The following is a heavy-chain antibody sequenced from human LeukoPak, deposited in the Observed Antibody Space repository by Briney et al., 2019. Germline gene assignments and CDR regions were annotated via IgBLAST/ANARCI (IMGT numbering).Heavy chain of an antibody. D-gene: IGHD2-21*02. CDR1: GYTFSGYY. CDR2: INSNSGDT. CDR3: ARTPGVVTATGEFDY. V-gene: IGHV1-2*06. J-gene: IGHJ4*02. Sequence: ASVKVSCTASGYTFSGYYMHWVRQAPGQGLEWMGRINSNSGDTNYALRFQGRVTMTRDTSISTGYMELSRLRSDDTAVYYCARTPGVVTATGEFDYWGQGTLVTVSS.